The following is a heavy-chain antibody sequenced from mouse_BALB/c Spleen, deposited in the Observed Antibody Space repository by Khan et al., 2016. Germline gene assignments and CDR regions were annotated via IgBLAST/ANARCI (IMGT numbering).Heavy chain of an antibody. J-gene: IGHJ4*01. CDR1: GFTFSDAW. D-gene: IGHD2-4*01. Sequence: EVKLEVSGGGLVQPGGSMKLSCVASGFTFSDAWMDWVRQSPERGLEWVAEIRGETNNHAIYYAESVKGRLTISRDDSKSSVYLQMNSLGAADTGVYYCTHYDHDAVDYWGQGTSVTVSS. CDR2: IRGETNNHAI. CDR3: THYDHDAVDY. V-gene: IGHV6-6*01.